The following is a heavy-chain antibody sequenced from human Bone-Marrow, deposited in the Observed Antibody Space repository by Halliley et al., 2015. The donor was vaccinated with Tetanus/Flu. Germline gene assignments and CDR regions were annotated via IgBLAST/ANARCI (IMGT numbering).Heavy chain of an antibody. Sequence: SLRLSCSVSGFTFSDYALHWVRQAPGKGLQHVSGISGHGTSTYYADSMKGRFTISRDISKNTLYLQMSSLRPEDTAVYYCVKGSLTGVLFGNYFDNWGQGTLVTVSS. CDR1: GFTFSDYA. J-gene: IGHJ4*02. CDR3: VKGSLTGVLFGNYFDN. CDR2: ISGHGTST. V-gene: IGHV3-64D*09. D-gene: IGHD3-3*01.